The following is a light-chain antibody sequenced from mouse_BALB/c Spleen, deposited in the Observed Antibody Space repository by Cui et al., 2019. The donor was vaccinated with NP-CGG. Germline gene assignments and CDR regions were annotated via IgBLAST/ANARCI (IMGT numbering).Light chain of an antibody. V-gene: IGLV1*01. CDR3: ALWYSNHWV. CDR1: TGAVTTSNY. CDR2: GTN. J-gene: IGLJ1*01. Sequence: QAFVTQQPAPTTSPGETVTLTCRSSTGAVTTSNYCNWVQEKPDHLFTGLIGGTNNRAPGVPARFSGSLIGDKAALTITGAQTEDEAIYFCALWYSNHWVFGGGTKLTVL.